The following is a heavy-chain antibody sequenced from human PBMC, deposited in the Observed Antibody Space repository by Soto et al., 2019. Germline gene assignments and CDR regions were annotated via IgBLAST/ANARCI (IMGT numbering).Heavy chain of an antibody. J-gene: IGHJ4*02. D-gene: IGHD2-8*02. CDR3: ATLPPHMELAVLPIPT. CDR1: GGSISSTNR. V-gene: IGHV4-4*02. Sequence: QVQLRQSGPGLVKPSGTLSLSCAVSGGSISSTNRWSWVRQSPGKGLEWIGEMYHSASPTYNPSLRGRVTMSVDKSNNQFSLQLRYVNAAATAVYYCATLPPHMELAVLPIPTGGQGTLFTVSA. CDR2: MYHSASP.